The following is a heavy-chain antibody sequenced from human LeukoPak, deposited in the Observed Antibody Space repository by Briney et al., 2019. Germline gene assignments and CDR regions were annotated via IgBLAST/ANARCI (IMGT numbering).Heavy chain of an antibody. D-gene: IGHD6-13*01. Sequence: SETLSLTCTVSGGSISSYYWSWIRQPPGKGLEWIGYIYYSGSTNYNPSLKNRVTISVDTSKNQFSLKLSSVTAADTAVYYCARGTIAAAGWYYYYMDVWGKGTTVTVSS. CDR1: GGSISSYY. J-gene: IGHJ6*03. CDR3: ARGTIAAAGWYYYYMDV. V-gene: IGHV4-59*01. CDR2: IYYSGST.